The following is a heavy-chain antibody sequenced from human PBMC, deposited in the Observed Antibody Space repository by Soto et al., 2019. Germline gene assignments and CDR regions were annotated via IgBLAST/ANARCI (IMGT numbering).Heavy chain of an antibody. V-gene: IGHV2-5*01. CDR3: AHSSNRYSGSYFDY. J-gene: IGHJ4*02. D-gene: IGHD1-26*01. CDR1: GFSLSTSGVG. Sequence: VSGPTLVNPTQSLTLTCAFSGFSLSTSGVGVGWIRQPPGKALEWLALIYWNDDKRYSPSLKSRLTITKDTSKNQVVLTMTNMDPVDTATYYCAHSSNRYSGSYFDYWGQGTLVTVSS. CDR2: IYWNDDK.